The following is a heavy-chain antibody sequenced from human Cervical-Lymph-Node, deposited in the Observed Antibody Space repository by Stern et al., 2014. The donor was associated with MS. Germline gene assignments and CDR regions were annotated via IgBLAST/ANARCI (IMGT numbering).Heavy chain of an antibody. J-gene: IGHJ4*02. CDR2: IYPGDSDT. CDR1: GYSFTANW. CDR3: ARDYGDYAFDY. D-gene: IGHD4-17*01. V-gene: IGHV5-51*01. Sequence: VQLVESGAEGKKPGEARKISCKGSGYSFTANWIAWVRQMPGEGLEWMGIIYPGDSDTRYSPSFQGQVTISADKSISTAYLQWSSLKASDTAMYYCARDYGDYAFDYWGQGTLVTVSS.